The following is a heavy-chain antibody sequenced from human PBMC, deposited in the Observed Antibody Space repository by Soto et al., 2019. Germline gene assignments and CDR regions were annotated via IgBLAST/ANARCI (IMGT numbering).Heavy chain of an antibody. J-gene: IGHJ6*02. CDR2: ISSSSSYI. Sequence: GSLRLSCAASGFTFSSYSMSWVRQAPGKGLEWVSSISSSSSYIYYADSVKGRFTISRDNAKNSLYLQMNSLRAEDTAVYYCAREYSNKFYYGMDVWGQGTTVTVSS. D-gene: IGHD4-4*01. CDR1: GFTFSSYS. CDR3: AREYSNKFYYGMDV. V-gene: IGHV3-21*01.